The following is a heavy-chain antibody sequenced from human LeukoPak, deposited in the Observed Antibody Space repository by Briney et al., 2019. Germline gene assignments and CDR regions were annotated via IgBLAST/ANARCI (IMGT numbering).Heavy chain of an antibody. D-gene: IGHD6-19*01. CDR1: GYTFTSYY. CDR2: INPSGGST. Sequence: ASVKVSCKASGYTFTSYYMHWVRQAPGQGLEWTGIINPSGGSTSYAQKFQGRVTMTRDMSTSTVYMELSSLRSEDTAVYYCARDRVSSGWSPGFDYWGQGTLVTVSS. CDR3: ARDRVSSGWSPGFDY. J-gene: IGHJ4*02. V-gene: IGHV1-46*01.